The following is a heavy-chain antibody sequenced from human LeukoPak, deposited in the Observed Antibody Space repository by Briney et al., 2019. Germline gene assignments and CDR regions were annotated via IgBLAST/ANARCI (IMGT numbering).Heavy chain of an antibody. J-gene: IGHJ4*02. CDR1: GFTFSSYW. CDR3: ARDDYYDSSGFDY. V-gene: IGHV3-7*01. Sequence: GGSLRLSCAASGFTFSSYWMSWVRQAPGKGLEWVANIKQDGSEKYYVDSVKGRFTISRDNAKNSLYLQMNSLRAEDTAMYYCARDDYYDSSGFDYWGQGTLVTVSS. D-gene: IGHD3-22*01. CDR2: IKQDGSEK.